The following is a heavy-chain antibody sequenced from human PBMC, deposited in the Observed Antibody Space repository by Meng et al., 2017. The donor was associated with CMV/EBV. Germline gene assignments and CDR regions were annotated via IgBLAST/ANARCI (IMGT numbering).Heavy chain of an antibody. Sequence: ASVKVSCKASGYTFTDYKMHWVRQAPGQGLEWMGWISPNNGGTKYAQKFQGRVTMTRDTSISTAYMELNRLTYDDTAVYYCASKMYYDFWSAYRGTEGVDPFNIWSQGTLVTVSS. J-gene: IGHJ3*02. CDR1: GYTFTDYK. CDR2: ISPNNGGT. D-gene: IGHD3-3*01. CDR3: ASKMYYDFWSAYRGTEGVDPFNI. V-gene: IGHV1-2*02.